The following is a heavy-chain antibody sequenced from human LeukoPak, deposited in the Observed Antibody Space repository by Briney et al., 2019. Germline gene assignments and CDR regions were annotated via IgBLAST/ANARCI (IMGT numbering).Heavy chain of an antibody. D-gene: IGHD3-22*01. J-gene: IGHJ5*02. V-gene: IGHV1-2*02. Sequence: ASVKVSCKASGYTFTGYYMHWVRQAPGQGLEWMGWINPNSGGTNYAQKFQGRVTMTRDMSTSTVYMELSSLRSEDTAVYYCARDLDSSGYPGGFDPWGQGTLVTVSS. CDR1: GYTFTGYY. CDR3: ARDLDSSGYPGGFDP. CDR2: INPNSGGT.